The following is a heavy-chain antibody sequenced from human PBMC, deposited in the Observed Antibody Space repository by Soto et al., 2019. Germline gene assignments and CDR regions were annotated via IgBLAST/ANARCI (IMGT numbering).Heavy chain of an antibody. CDR2: IWYDGSNT. V-gene: IGHV3-33*01. J-gene: IGHJ1*01. Sequence: QVQLVESGGGVVQPGRSLTLSCAASGFIFSSYGMHWVRQAPGKGLQWVAVIWYDGSNTYYADSVKGRFTISRDNSKNTLYLRRDSLRAEDTAVYYCARGLRAAAGRDYFQYWGQGTLVTVSS. CDR1: GFIFSSYG. D-gene: IGHD6-13*01. CDR3: ARGLRAAAGRDYFQY.